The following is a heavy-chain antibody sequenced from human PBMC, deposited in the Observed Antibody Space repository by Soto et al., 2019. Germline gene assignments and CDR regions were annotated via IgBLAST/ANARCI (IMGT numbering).Heavy chain of an antibody. CDR2: ISTTSSFI. Sequence: EVQLVESGGGLVKPGGSLRLSCAASGFTFSSYSMNWVRQAPGKGLEWVSSISTTSSFIYSADSVKGRFTISRDNAKNQLYLQMNSLRAEDTAVYYCAREGSLYVDSVSHVFDYWGQGTLVTVSS. D-gene: IGHD4-17*01. J-gene: IGHJ4*02. CDR1: GFTFSSYS. V-gene: IGHV3-21*02. CDR3: AREGSLYVDSVSHVFDY.